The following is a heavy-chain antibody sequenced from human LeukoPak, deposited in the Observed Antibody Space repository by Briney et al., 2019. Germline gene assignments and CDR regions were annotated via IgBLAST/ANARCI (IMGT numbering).Heavy chain of an antibody. J-gene: IGHJ4*02. Sequence: GGSLRLSCAASGFTFSSYSMNWVRQAPGKGVEWVSTISNNGGNTYYADSVKGRFTISRDNSKSTLYLQMNSLRAEDTAAYYCAKDAGYSSGYYNYWGQGSLVTVSS. CDR1: GFTFSSYS. CDR2: ISNNGGNT. V-gene: IGHV3-23*01. D-gene: IGHD6-19*01. CDR3: AKDAGYSSGYYNY.